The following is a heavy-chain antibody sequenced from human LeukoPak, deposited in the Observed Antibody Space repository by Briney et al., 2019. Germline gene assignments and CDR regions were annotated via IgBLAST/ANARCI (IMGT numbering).Heavy chain of an antibody. D-gene: IGHD6-19*01. J-gene: IGHJ4*02. Sequence: SVKVSCKASGGTFSSYAISWVRQAPGQGLEWMGGIIPIFGTANYAQKFQGRVTITTDESTSTAYMELSSLRSEDTAVYYCARGLVLQWLPKYYFDYWGQGTLVTVSS. CDR1: GGTFSSYA. CDR3: ARGLVLQWLPKYYFDY. V-gene: IGHV1-69*05. CDR2: IIPIFGTA.